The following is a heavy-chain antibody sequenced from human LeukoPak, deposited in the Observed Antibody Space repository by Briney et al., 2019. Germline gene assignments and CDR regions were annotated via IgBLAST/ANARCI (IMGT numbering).Heavy chain of an antibody. CDR2: ISAGGGAT. CDR1: GFTFASYA. D-gene: IGHD6-13*01. J-gene: IGHJ4*02. V-gene: IGHV3-23*01. CDR3: AKDRQQLANFDC. Sequence: PGGSLRLSCEASGFTFASYAMSWVRQAPGKGLEWVSGISAGGGATYSADSVKGRFSISRNNSENTLYLHMSSLRAEDTAIYYCAKDRQQLANFDCWGQGALVTVSS.